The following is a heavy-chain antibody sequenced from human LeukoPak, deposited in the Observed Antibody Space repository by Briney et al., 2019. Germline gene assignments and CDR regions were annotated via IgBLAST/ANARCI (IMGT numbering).Heavy chain of an antibody. Sequence: SETLSLTCTVSGGSISTYYWSWIRQPPGKGLEWTGYIYYSGSTNYNPSLKSRVTISLDTSKNQFSLKLNSVTAADTAMYYCARSFSLNYYDLLDYWGQGTLVTVSS. V-gene: IGHV4-59*01. J-gene: IGHJ4*02. CDR1: GGSISTYY. D-gene: IGHD3-22*01. CDR2: IYYSGST. CDR3: ARSFSLNYYDLLDY.